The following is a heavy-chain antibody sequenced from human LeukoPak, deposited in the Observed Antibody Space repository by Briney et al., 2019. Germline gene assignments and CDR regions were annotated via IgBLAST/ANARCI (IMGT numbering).Heavy chain of an antibody. Sequence: GGSLRLSCAASGFTVSSNYMSWVRQAPGKGLEWVSVIYSGGSTYYADSVKGRFTISRDNSKNTLYLQMNSLRAEDTAVYYCARDRRSGGGPYYYYMDVWGKGTTVTVSS. CDR1: GFTVSSNY. CDR3: ARDRRSGGGPYYYYMDV. J-gene: IGHJ6*03. V-gene: IGHV3-66*02. CDR2: IYSGGST. D-gene: IGHD3-16*01.